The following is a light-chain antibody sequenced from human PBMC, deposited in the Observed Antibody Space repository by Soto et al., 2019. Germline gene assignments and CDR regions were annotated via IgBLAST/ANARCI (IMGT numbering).Light chain of an antibody. V-gene: IGKV3-20*01. CDR1: QSVSDSY. J-gene: IGKJ3*01. CDR3: QHDGTSAL. CDR2: AS. Sequence: EIVLTQSPGTLSLSPGERATLSCRASQSVSDSYLAWYQQKPGQAPRLLIYASSRATGIPDRFSGSGSGRDFTLTISRLEPEDFAVYYCQHDGTSALFGPGTKVDIK.